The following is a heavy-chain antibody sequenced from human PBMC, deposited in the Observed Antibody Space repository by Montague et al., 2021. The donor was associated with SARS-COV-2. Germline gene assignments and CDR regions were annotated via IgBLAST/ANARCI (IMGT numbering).Heavy chain of an antibody. CDR2: TYYRSQWYE. CDR1: GDSVSSKSAA. D-gene: IGHD2-2*01. J-gene: IGHJ6*02. V-gene: IGHV6-1*01. CDR3: ARGAYHDLYYYYHGMDV. Sequence: CAISGDSVSSKSAAWNWIRQSPSRGLEWLGRTYYRSQWYEDYAVSVKGRITITPDTSKNQFSLHLESVSPDDTALYYCARGAYHDLYYYYHGMDVWGRGTTVSVSS.